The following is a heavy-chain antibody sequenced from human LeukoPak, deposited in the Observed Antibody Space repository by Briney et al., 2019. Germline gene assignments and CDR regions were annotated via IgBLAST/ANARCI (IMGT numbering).Heavy chain of an antibody. D-gene: IGHD6-19*01. CDR1: GGSFSGYY. Sequence: SETLSLTCAVYGGSFSGYYWSWIRQPPGKGLEWIGEINHSGSTNYNPSLKSRVTISVDTSKNQFSLRLSSVTAADTAVYYCGGGWAIDYWGQGTLVTVSS. J-gene: IGHJ4*02. CDR2: INHSGST. CDR3: GGGWAIDY. V-gene: IGHV4-34*01.